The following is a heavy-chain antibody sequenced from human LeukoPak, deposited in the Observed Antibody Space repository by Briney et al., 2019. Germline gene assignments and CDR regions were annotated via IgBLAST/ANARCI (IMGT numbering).Heavy chain of an antibody. CDR2: ISGSGGST. J-gene: IGHJ4*02. CDR3: AKARLPPRYYYDSSGYYYAFDC. V-gene: IGHV3-23*01. D-gene: IGHD3-22*01. CDR1: GFTFSSYA. Sequence: GGSLRLSCAASGFTFSSYAMSWVRQAPGKGLEWVSAISGSGGSTYYADSVKGRFTISRDNSKNTLYLQMNSLRAEDTAVYYCAKARLPPRYYYDSSGYYYAFDCWGQGTLVTVSS.